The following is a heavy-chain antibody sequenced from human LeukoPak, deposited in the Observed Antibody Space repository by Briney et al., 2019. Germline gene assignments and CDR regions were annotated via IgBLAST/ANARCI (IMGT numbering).Heavy chain of an antibody. CDR2: ISSSSSYI. CDR1: GFTFSSYS. V-gene: IGHV3-21*01. CDR3: AIYYDSSGYYFEAVDYFDY. J-gene: IGHJ4*02. Sequence: PGRSLRLSCAASGFTFSSYSMNWVRQAPGKGLEWVSSISSSSSYIYYADSVKGRFTISRDNAKNSLYLQMNSLRAEDTAVYYCAIYYDSSGYYFEAVDYFDYWGQGTLVTVSS. D-gene: IGHD3-22*01.